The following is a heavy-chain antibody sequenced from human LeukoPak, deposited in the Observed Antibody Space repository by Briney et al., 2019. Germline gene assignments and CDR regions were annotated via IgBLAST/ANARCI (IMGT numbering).Heavy chain of an antibody. J-gene: IGHJ6*03. CDR1: GGSISRYY. D-gene: IGHD3-10*01. CDR3: ARDQVRGGYYMDV. Sequence: SETLSLTCTVSGGSISRYYWSWIRQPPGKGLEWIGYKDYSGSTNYNRSLKSRVTISVDTSKNQFSLKLSSVTAADTAVYYCARDQVRGGYYMDVWGKGTTVTVSS. V-gene: IGHV4-59*12. CDR2: KDYSGST.